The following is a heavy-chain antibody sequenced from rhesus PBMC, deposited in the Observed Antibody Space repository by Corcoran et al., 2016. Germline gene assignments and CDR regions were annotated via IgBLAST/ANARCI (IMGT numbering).Heavy chain of an antibody. CDR3: ARDLSADSQWHLDL. CDR2: IHGCGQYT. V-gene: IGHV4S11*01. D-gene: IGHD2-33*01. J-gene: IGHJ2*01. CDR1: GGSISNDW. Sequence: QVQLQESGPGLVKPLDTLSLTCAVSGGSISNDWWNWVRQSPGKGLEWIGSIHGCGQYTDLNASLKSRVTLSVDTARNQNSLKVKSMTAADAAIYYCARDLSADSQWHLDLWGPGTPITISS.